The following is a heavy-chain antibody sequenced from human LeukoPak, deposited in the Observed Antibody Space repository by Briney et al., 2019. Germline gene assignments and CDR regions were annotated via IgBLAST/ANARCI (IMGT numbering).Heavy chain of an antibody. CDR3: ARAPFGSGYPFDY. D-gene: IGHD5-12*01. J-gene: IGHJ4*02. CDR2: ISYDGSNK. V-gene: IGHV3-30*04. CDR1: GFTFSSYA. Sequence: PGRSLRLSCAASGFTFSSYAMHWVRQAPGKGLEWVAVISYDGSNKYYADSVKGRFTISRDNSKNTLYLQMNSLRAEDTAVYYCARAPFGSGYPFDYWGQGTLVTVSS.